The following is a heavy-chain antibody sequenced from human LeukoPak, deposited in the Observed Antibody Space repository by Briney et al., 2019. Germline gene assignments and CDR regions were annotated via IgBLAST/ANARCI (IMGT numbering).Heavy chain of an antibody. CDR3: AMVSLPMLYSSGWYPLDY. D-gene: IGHD6-19*01. Sequence: SQTLSLTCTVSGGSISSGSYYWSWIRQPAGKGLEWIGRIYTSGSTNYNPSLKSRVTISVDTSKNQFSLKLSSVTAADTAVYYCAMVSLPMLYSSGWYPLDYWGQGTLVTVSS. CDR1: GGSISSGSYY. J-gene: IGHJ4*02. V-gene: IGHV4-61*02. CDR2: IYTSGST.